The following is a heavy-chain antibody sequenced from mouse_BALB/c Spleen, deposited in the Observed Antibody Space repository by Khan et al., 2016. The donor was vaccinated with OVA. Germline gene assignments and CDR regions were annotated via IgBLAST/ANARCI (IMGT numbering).Heavy chain of an antibody. CDR3: SREGLRGVGMDY. J-gene: IGHJ4*01. Sequence: VQLQESGPELVKPGAFVKISCKASGYTFTSYNINWVKQRPGQGLEWIGWIYPGDGDTKYNEKFKGKATLTADKSSTTAYMQLSSLTSENSAVYFWSREGLRGVGMDYWGQGTSVTVSS. D-gene: IGHD2-4*01. CDR1: GYTFTSYN. V-gene: IGHV1S56*01. CDR2: IYPGDGDT.